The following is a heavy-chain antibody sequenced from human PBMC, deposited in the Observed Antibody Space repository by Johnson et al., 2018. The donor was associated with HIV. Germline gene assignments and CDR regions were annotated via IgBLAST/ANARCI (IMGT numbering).Heavy chain of an antibody. J-gene: IGHJ3*01. CDR3: ATRGFYCTDGVCHGVFDF. D-gene: IGHD2-8*01. V-gene: IGHV3-20*04. CDR1: GFTFEDHD. Sequence: VQLVESGGGVVRPGGSLRLSCAASGFTFEDHDMSWVRQVPGKGLEWVSGINWNGGTTGYADSVKGRFRISRDNAKKSLYLQMNSLRAEDTALYYCATRGFYCTDGVCHGVFDFWGQGTVVSVSS. CDR2: INWNGGTT.